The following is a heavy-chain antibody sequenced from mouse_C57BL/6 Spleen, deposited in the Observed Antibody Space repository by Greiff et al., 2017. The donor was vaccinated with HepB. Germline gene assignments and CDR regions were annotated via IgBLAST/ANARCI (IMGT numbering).Heavy chain of an antibody. J-gene: IGHJ1*03. CDR2: IDPEDGET. CDR1: GFNIKDYY. CDR3: ARAPLVVTTVVAPYFDV. Sequence: EVQLQQSGAELVKPGASVKLSCTASGFNIKDYYMHWVKQRTEQGLEWIGRIDPEDGETKYAPKFQGKATLTADTSSNTAYLQISSLTSEDTAVYYCARAPLVVTTVVAPYFDVWGTGTTVTVSS. V-gene: IGHV14-2*01. D-gene: IGHD1-1*01.